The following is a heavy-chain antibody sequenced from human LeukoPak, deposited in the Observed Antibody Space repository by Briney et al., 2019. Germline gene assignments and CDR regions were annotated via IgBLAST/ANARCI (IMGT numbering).Heavy chain of an antibody. D-gene: IGHD5-24*01. Sequence: GGSLRLSCAASGFTFSDYYMSWIRQAPGKGLEWLSCISTTSSTRYYADSVKGRFTISRDNAKKSLYLQVNSLRAEDTAVYYCARTGDGYSSFSYYYYMDVWGKGTTVSVSS. J-gene: IGHJ6*03. CDR1: GFTFSDYY. CDR3: ARTGDGYSSFSYYYYMDV. V-gene: IGHV3-11*04. CDR2: ISTTSSTR.